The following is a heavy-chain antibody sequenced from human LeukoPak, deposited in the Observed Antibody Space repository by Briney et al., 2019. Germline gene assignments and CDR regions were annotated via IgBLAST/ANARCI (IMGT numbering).Heavy chain of an antibody. D-gene: IGHD3-22*01. Sequence: PGGSLRLSCAASGFTFSSYAMTWVRQAPGKGLEWVSAISGSGGSTYYADSVKGRFTISRDNSKNTLYLQMNSQRAEDTAVYYCAKGAKSYNGGYYEDYYYGMDVWGQGTTVTASS. J-gene: IGHJ6*02. V-gene: IGHV3-23*01. CDR2: ISGSGGST. CDR3: AKGAKSYNGGYYEDYYYGMDV. CDR1: GFTFSSYA.